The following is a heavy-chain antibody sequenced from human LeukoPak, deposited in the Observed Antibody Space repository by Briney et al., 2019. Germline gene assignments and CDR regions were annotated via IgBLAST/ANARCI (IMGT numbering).Heavy chain of an antibody. CDR2: TVGSRPDT. Sequence: PGGSLRLSCAASGFTFTNYAMSWVRQTTGKGLEWVSATVGSRPDTYHADSVKGRFTVSRDNSRNTLYLEMNNLRIEDSAVYYCTKAPLMSCTGAFCYPFDSWGQGVLVTVSS. CDR1: GFTFTNYA. D-gene: IGHD2-8*02. V-gene: IGHV3-23*01. CDR3: TKAPLMSCTGAFCYPFDS. J-gene: IGHJ4*02.